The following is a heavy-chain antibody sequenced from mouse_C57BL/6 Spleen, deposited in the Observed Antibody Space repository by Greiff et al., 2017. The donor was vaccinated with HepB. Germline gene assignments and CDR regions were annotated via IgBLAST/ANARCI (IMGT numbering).Heavy chain of an antibody. CDR1: GYTFTDYY. V-gene: IGHV1-26*01. CDR2: INPNNGGT. Sequence: VQLQQSGPELVKPGASVKISCKASGYTFTDYYMNWVKQSHGKSLEWIGDINPNNGGTSYNQKFKGKATLTVDKSSSTAYMELRSLTSEDSAVYYCARRYYYGSSDWYFDVWGTGTTVTVSS. CDR3: ARRYYYGSSDWYFDV. D-gene: IGHD1-1*01. J-gene: IGHJ1*03.